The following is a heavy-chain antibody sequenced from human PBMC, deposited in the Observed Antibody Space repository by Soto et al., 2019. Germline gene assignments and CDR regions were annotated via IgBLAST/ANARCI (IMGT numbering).Heavy chain of an antibody. J-gene: IGHJ6*02. CDR3: ARLASRYDFWSGYYNRQYYYYGMDV. CDR1: GYTFTSYD. D-gene: IGHD3-3*01. V-gene: IGHV1-8*01. CDR2: MNPKSGNT. Sequence: ASVKVSCKASGYTFTSYDINWVRQATGQGLEWMGWMNPKSGNTGYAQKFQGRVTMTRNTSISKAYMELSSLRSEDTAVYYCARLASRYDFWSGYYNRQYYYYGMDVWGQGTTVTVSS.